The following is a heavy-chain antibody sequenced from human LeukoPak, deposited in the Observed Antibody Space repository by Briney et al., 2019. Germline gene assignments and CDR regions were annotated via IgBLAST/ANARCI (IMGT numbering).Heavy chain of an antibody. Sequence: PSETLSLTCTVSGYSISSGYYWGWIRQPPGKGLEWIGSIYHSGSTYYNPSLKSRVTISVDTSKNQFSLKLSSVTAADTAVYYCARGGSGYSSGWYGGRRWFDPWGQGTLVTVSS. D-gene: IGHD6-19*01. CDR1: GYSISSGYY. V-gene: IGHV4-38-2*02. CDR2: IYHSGST. CDR3: ARGGSGYSSGWYGGRRWFDP. J-gene: IGHJ5*02.